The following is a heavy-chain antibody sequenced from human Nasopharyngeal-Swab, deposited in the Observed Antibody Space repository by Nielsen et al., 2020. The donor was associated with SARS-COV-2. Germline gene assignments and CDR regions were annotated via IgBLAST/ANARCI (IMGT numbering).Heavy chain of an antibody. V-gene: IGHV3-53*01. J-gene: IGHJ4*02. CDR2: IYSGGST. D-gene: IGHD6-19*01. CDR1: GFTVSSNY. CDR3: AKDGGGWLTSGWYYFDY. Sequence: GESLKISCAASGFTVSSNYMSWVRQAPGKGLEWVSVIYSGGSTYYADSVKGRFTISRDNSKNTLYLQMNSLRAEDTALFFCAKDGGGWLTSGWYYFDYWGQGSLVTVSS.